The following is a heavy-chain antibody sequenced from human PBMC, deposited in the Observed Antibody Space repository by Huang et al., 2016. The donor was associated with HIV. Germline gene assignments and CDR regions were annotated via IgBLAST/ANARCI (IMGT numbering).Heavy chain of an antibody. V-gene: IGHV4-61*09. J-gene: IGHJ4*02. Sequence: QVRLQESGPGLVKPSQTLSLTCTVSGGSIDRGSDYWTWIRQPAGTGLEGIGHFYPTVTTDYNSSLKNRVTISIDTSKNQFSLKLNSFTAADTVLYYCARENRGSWVGGYFDYWGQGILVTVSS. CDR1: GGSIDRGSDY. CDR2: FYPTVTT. D-gene: IGHD3-10*01. CDR3: ARENRGSWVGGYFDY.